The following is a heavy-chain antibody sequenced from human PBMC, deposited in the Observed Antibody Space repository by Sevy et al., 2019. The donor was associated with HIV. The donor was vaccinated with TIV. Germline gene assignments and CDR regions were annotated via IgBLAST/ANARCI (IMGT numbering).Heavy chain of an antibody. J-gene: IGHJ6*02. CDR1: GITFSYYS. V-gene: IGHV3-21*01. Sequence: GGSLRLSCVGSGITFSYYSMNWVRQAPGKGLEWVSSISSSSSNIYYADSVKGRFTISRDNAKKSLYLQMNSLRAEDTAVYYCARDRDGSGSSGGYGMDVWGQGPTVTVSS. D-gene: IGHD3-10*01. CDR3: ARDRDGSGSSGGYGMDV. CDR2: ISSSSSNI.